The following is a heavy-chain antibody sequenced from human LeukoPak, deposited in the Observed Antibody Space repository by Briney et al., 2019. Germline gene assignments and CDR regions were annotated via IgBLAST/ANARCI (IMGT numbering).Heavy chain of an antibody. CDR1: GFTFSSYA. CDR2: VSGSGSST. D-gene: IGHD3-10*01. CDR3: AKPPFGELWSYYYYGLDV. Sequence: PGGSLRLSCAASGFTFSSYAMSWVRQAPRKGLEWVSVVSGSGSSTDYADSVKGRFTISRDNSRDTLYLQMNSLRAEDTALYYCAKPPFGELWSYYYYGLDVWGQGTTVTVSS. J-gene: IGHJ6*02. V-gene: IGHV3-23*01.